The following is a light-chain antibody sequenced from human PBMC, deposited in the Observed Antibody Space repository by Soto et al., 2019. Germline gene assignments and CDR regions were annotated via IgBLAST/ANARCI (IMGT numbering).Light chain of an antibody. J-gene: IGKJ2*01. CDR1: QTVLYTSNNRNY. V-gene: IGKV4-1*01. CDR2: WAS. CDR3: HQYSYTRDT. Sequence: DIVMTQSPDSLAVSLGERATINCRSSQTVLYTSNNRNYLAWYQQKSGQPPKLLFSWASTRESGVPDRFSASGSGTDFTLTISSLQAEDVAVYYCHQYSYTRDTFGQGTKVEIK.